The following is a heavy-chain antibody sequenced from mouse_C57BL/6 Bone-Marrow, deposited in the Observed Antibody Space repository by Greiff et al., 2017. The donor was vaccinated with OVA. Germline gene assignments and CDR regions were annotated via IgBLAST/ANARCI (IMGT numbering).Heavy chain of an antibody. CDR2: ISYDGSN. CDR3: ARGDYGSLHYFDY. CDR1: GYSITSGYY. D-gene: IGHD1-1*01. V-gene: IGHV3-6*01. Sequence: VQLKESGPGLVKPSQSLSLTCSVTGYSITSGYYWNWIRQFPGNKLEWMGYISYDGSNNYNPSLKNRISITRDTSKNQFFLKLNSVTTEDTATYYCARGDYGSLHYFDYWGQGTTLTVSS. J-gene: IGHJ2*01.